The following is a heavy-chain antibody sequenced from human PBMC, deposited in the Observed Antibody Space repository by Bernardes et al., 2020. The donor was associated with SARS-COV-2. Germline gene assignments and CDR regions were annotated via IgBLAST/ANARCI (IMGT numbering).Heavy chain of an antibody. CDR1: GFSFNNYG. CDR2: IKHDGSKK. D-gene: IGHD3-3*01. Sequence: GGSLRLSCEVSGFSFNNYGMHWVRQAPGKGLEWVAFIKHDGSKKVYADSVEGRFTISRDSFRNRLYLEMSSLTAEDTATYYCARSQTPRPLRFLGLGGMDVWGQGTTVTVSS. CDR3: ARSQTPRPLRFLGLGGMDV. J-gene: IGHJ6*02. V-gene: IGHV3-30*03.